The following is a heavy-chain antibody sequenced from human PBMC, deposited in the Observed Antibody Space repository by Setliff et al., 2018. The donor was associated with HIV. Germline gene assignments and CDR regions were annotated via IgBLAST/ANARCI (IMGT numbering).Heavy chain of an antibody. CDR2: VDYSGSS. CDR3: AREGVNFGTPPGWFDP. CDR1: GDSMRTNY. V-gene: IGHV4-59*12. D-gene: IGHD3-3*01. J-gene: IGHJ5*02. Sequence: PSETLSLTCSVSGDSMRTNYWTWIRQSPGKGLEWIGHVDYSGSSTYNPALNSRVTMSVVTSKNQFSLKLSSVTAADTAVYYCAREGVNFGTPPGWFDPWGQGSLFTSSS.